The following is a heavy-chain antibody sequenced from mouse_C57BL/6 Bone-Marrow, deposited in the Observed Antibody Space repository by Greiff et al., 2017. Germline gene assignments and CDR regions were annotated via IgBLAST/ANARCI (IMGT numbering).Heavy chain of an antibody. V-gene: IGHV1-55*01. CDR1: GYTFTSYW. D-gene: IGHD2-5*01. CDR3: ARPYYSNYWYFDV. J-gene: IGHJ1*03. CDR2: IYPGSGST. Sequence: QVQLQQPGAELVKPGASVKMSCKASGYTFTSYWITWVKQRPGQGLEWIGDIYPGSGSTNYNEQFKSKATLTVDTSSSPAYMQLSIRTAEYSAVYDCARPYYSNYWYFDVWGTGTTVTVSS.